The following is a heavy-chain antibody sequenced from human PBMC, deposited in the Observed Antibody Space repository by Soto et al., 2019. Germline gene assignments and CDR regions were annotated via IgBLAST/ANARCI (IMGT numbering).Heavy chain of an antibody. D-gene: IGHD3-22*01. CDR1: GGTFSSYA. CDR3: ARSYSSGYYLFDY. CDR2: IIPIFGTA. J-gene: IGHJ4*02. Sequence: SVKVSCKASGGTFSSYAISWVRQAPGQGLEWMGGIIPIFGTANYAQKFQGRVTITADESTTAAYMELSSLRSEDTAVYYCARSYSSGYYLFDYWGQGTLVTVSS. V-gene: IGHV1-69*13.